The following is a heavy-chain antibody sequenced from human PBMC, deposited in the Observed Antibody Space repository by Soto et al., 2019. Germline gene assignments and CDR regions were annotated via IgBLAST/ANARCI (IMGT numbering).Heavy chain of an antibody. J-gene: IGHJ4*02. CDR2: IYPGDSDA. D-gene: IGHD6-13*01. Sequence: PGESLKISGKGSGYTFTSSCTGGVRQMPGKGLEWMGIIYPGDSDARCGPSFEGRVTISAGESINTGYLQWNSLKASDTAMYFCARHGYSSSWYPDSWGQGTQVTVSS. CDR3: ARHGYSSSWYPDS. CDR1: GYTFTSSC. V-gene: IGHV5-51*01.